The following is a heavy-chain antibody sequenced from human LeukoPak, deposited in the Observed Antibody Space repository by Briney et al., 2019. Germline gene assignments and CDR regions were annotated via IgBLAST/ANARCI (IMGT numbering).Heavy chain of an antibody. J-gene: IGHJ4*02. Sequence: ASVRDSREVSGYTSTDNNIRWGRPAPGQGLEYMGWINPNSGASNYAQKFQGRVTITRDTSLSTAYLELSSLRSEDTAVYYCARGFLTGYYHFDCWGQGTLVTVSS. CDR3: ARGFLTGYYHFDC. V-gene: IGHV1-2*02. CDR2: INPNSGAS. D-gene: IGHD3-9*01. CDR1: GYTSTDNN.